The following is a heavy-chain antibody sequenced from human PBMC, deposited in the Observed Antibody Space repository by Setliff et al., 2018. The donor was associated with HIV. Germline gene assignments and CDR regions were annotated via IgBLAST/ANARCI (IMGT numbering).Heavy chain of an antibody. J-gene: IGHJ5*02. CDR1: GYTFTRYY. CDR2: IKPSGDTT. CDR3: ATDLPGPAISSGWMKKSFDH. Sequence: ASVKVSCKTSGYTFTRYYIHWMRQAPGQGLEWMGVIKPSGDTTSYAQRFQGRLTMTADTSTGTFYIELGSLRSEDTAVYYCATDLPGPAISSGWMKKSFDHWGQGTLVTVS. V-gene: IGHV1-46*01. D-gene: IGHD6-19*01.